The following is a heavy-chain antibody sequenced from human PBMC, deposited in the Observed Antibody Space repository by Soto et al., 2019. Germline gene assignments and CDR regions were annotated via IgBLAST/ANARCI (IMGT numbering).Heavy chain of an antibody. V-gene: IGHV1-69*01. CDR1: GGTFSTYT. CDR3: ARSQDSSGYWNNCFDP. J-gene: IGHJ5*02. D-gene: IGHD3-22*01. CDR2: IIPIFGTA. Sequence: QVQLVQSGAEVKKPGSSVKVSCKASGGTFSTYTITWVRQAPGQGLVWMGGIIPIFGTANYPQKFQGRVTITADESTSTAYMEMSSLRSEDTAVYYCARSQDSSGYWNNCFDPWGQGTLVTVSS.